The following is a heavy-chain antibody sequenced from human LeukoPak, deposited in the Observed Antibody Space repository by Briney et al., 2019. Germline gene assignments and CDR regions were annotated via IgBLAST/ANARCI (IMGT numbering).Heavy chain of an antibody. D-gene: IGHD3-3*01. V-gene: IGHV4-4*09. Sequence: SETLSLTCTVSGGSISSYYWSWIRQPPGKGLEWIGYIYTSGSTNYNPSLKSRVTISVDTSKNQFSLKLSSVTAADTAVYYCARSGTEYDFWSGYYTDYFDYWGQGTLVTVSS. CDR2: IYTSGST. CDR3: ARSGTEYDFWSGYYTDYFDY. CDR1: GGSISSYY. J-gene: IGHJ4*02.